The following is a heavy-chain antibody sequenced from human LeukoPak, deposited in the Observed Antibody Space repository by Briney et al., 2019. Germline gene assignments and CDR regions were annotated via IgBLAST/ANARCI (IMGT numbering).Heavy chain of an antibody. CDR3: AREYCSGGSCYSRNYYYYYYMDV. Sequence: GGSLRLSCAASGFTFSSYGMHWVRQAPGKGLEWVSSISSSSSYIYYADSVKGRFTISRDNAKNSLYLQMNSLRAEDTAVYYCAREYCSGGSCYSRNYYYYYYMDVWGKGTTVTVSS. CDR1: GFTFSSYG. CDR2: ISSSSSYI. J-gene: IGHJ6*03. V-gene: IGHV3-21*01. D-gene: IGHD2-15*01.